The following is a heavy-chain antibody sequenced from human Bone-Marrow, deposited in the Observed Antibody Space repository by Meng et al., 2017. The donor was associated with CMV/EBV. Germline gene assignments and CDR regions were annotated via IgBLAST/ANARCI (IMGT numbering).Heavy chain of an antibody. CDR2: ISGSGGST. V-gene: IGHV3-23*01. D-gene: IGHD3-3*01. J-gene: IGHJ4*02. Sequence: GESLKISCEASGFSFRDYYMNWVRQAPGKGLEWVSAISGSGGSTYYADSVKGRFTISRDNSKNTLYLQMNSLRAEDTAVYYCAKGGWLAYYDFWSGYPNFDYWGQGTLVTVSS. CDR1: GFSFRDYY. CDR3: AKGGWLAYYDFWSGYPNFDY.